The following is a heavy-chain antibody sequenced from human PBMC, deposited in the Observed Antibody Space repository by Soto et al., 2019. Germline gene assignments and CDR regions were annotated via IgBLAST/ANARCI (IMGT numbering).Heavy chain of an antibody. J-gene: IGHJ5*01. CDR1: GFTFTSWW. Sequence: GGSLRLSCAASGFTFTSWWMDWARQTPGKGLEWVANINQDGSEKNYVDSVKGRFTISRDNAKNSVYLQMTSLTAEDSALYYCSRSLNAWGHGTLVTVSS. CDR2: INQDGSEK. CDR3: SRSLNA. V-gene: IGHV3-7*01.